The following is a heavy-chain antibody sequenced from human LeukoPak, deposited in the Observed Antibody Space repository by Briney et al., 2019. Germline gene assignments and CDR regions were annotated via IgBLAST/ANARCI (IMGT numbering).Heavy chain of an antibody. V-gene: IGHV3-30*02. CDR3: AKDFPTREWLLEY. CDR1: GFTFSSYG. D-gene: IGHD5-12*01. Sequence: GGSLRLSCSASGFTFSSYGMHWVRQAPGKGLEWVAFIRYDGSNKYYADSVKGRFTISRDNSKNTLYLQMNSLRAEDTAVYYCAKDFPTREWLLEYWGQGTLVTVSS. CDR2: IRYDGSNK. J-gene: IGHJ4*02.